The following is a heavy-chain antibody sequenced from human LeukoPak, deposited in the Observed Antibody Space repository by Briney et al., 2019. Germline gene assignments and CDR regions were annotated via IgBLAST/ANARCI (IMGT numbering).Heavy chain of an antibody. V-gene: IGHV4-59*08. Sequence: SETLSLTCTVSGGSISNYHWNWIRQPPGKGLEWIGYIYYSGYTSYNPSLKSRVTISVDTSKNQFSLRLTSVTAADTAEYYCARRRYCSSAICAIGGMDVWGQGTTVIVSS. CDR2: IYYSGYT. J-gene: IGHJ6*02. CDR1: GGSISNYH. CDR3: ARRRYCSSAICAIGGMDV. D-gene: IGHD2-2*01.